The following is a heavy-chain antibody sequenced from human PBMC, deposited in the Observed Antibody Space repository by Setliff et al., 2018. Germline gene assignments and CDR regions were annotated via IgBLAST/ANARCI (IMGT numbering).Heavy chain of an antibody. J-gene: IGHJ4*02. CDR3: ARRETYYNFWSGYYAY. CDR2: ISAYNGNT. V-gene: IGHV1-18*01. D-gene: IGHD3-3*01. Sequence: ASVKVSCKASGYTFTSYAMNWVRQAPGQGLEWMGWISAYNGNTNYAQKLQGRVTMTTDTSTSTAYMELRSLRSDDTAVYYCARRETYYNFWSGYYAYWGQGTLVTAPQ. CDR1: GYTFTSYA.